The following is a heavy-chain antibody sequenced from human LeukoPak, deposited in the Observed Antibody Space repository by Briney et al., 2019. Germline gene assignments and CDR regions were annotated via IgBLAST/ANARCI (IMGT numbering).Heavy chain of an antibody. Sequence: ASVKVSCKASGYTFTSYYMHWVRQAPGQGLEWMGIINPSGGSTSYAQKFQGRVTMTRDTSTSTVYMELSSLRSEDTAVYYCASGLSPAARAYYFDYWGQGTLVTVSS. CDR2: INPSGGST. D-gene: IGHD2-2*01. CDR1: GYTFTSYY. CDR3: ASGLSPAARAYYFDY. J-gene: IGHJ4*02. V-gene: IGHV1-46*01.